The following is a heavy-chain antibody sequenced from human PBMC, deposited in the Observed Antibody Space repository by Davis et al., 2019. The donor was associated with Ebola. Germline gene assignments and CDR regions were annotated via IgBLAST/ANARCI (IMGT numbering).Heavy chain of an antibody. D-gene: IGHD2-8*01. J-gene: IGHJ3*02. CDR3: ARPSTSGQGNAFNI. CDR1: GYNFATYW. CDR2: IYPGDSDV. Sequence: GGSLRLSCKTSGYNFATYWIGWVRQMPGKGLEWMGIIYPGDSDVRYSSSFEGRVTISADKSISTAYLQWSSLKASDTALYYCARPSTSGQGNAFNIWGQGTMVRVSS. V-gene: IGHV5-51*01.